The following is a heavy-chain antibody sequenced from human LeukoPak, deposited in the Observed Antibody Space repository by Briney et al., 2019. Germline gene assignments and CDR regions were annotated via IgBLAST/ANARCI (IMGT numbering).Heavy chain of an antibody. D-gene: IGHD6-13*01. CDR3: ARPIAGAGMHAFDI. Sequence: SETLSLTCGVYGGSFSAYNWCWIRQPPREGLVWIGEIYRSGSTNYNPSLKSRVTISVDTSKNQFSLKLSSVTAADTAVYYCARPIAGAGMHAFDIWGQGTMVTVSS. CDR1: GGSFSAYN. CDR2: IYRSGST. J-gene: IGHJ3*02. V-gene: IGHV4-34*01.